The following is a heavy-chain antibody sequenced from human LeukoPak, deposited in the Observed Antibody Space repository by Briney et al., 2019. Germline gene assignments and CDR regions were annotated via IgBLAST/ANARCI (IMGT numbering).Heavy chain of an antibody. D-gene: IGHD6-19*01. V-gene: IGHV4-59*01. CDR2: ITYSGNT. CDR1: GGSISNYF. J-gene: IGHJ4*02. CDR3: VRHTTSGWYQVVF. Sequence: SETLSLTCTVSGGSISNYFWCWIRQPPGKGLEWIGYITYSGNTDHNPSLNSRVTISVDASKNQFSLKLTSVTAADTAVYYCVRHTTSGWYQVVFWGQGTLVTVSS.